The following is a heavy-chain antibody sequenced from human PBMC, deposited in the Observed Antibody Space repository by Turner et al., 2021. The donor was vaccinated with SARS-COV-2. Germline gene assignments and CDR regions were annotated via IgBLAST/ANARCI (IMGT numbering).Heavy chain of an antibody. CDR1: GFPFSTYS. Sequence: EVQLVESGGGLVKPGGSLRVSCEASGFPFSTYSMNWVRQAPGKGLEWVSSISSSSSYIYYADSVKGRFTISRDNAKNSLSLQMNSLRAEDTAVYYCARARWHYYDSSGYYPDAFDIWGQGTMVTVSS. J-gene: IGHJ3*02. CDR2: ISSSSSYI. D-gene: IGHD3-22*01. V-gene: IGHV3-21*01. CDR3: ARARWHYYDSSGYYPDAFDI.